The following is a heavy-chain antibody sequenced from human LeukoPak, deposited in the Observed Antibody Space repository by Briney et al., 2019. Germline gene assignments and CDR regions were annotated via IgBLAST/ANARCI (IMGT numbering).Heavy chain of an antibody. V-gene: IGHV5-51*01. CDR2: IYPGGSDT. J-gene: IGHJ3*02. Sequence: GEALEISLKGSGYRFTRYWIGWVRQMPGKGLEWMGIIYPGGSDTRYSPSFQGQVTISAAKSISTAYLQWSSLKASDTAMYYCARHSRGGLRYREAFDIWGQGTMVTVSS. D-gene: IGHD3-9*01. CDR3: ARHSRGGLRYREAFDI. CDR1: GYRFTRYW.